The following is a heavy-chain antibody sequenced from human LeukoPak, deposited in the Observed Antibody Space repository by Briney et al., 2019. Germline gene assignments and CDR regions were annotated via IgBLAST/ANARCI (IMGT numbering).Heavy chain of an antibody. D-gene: IGHD3-10*01. CDR2: IYYSGST. V-gene: IGHV4-31*03. CDR1: GGSISSGGYY. Sequence: SQTLSLTCTVSGGSISSGGYYWSWIRQHPGKGLEWIGYIYYSGSTYYNPSLKSRVTISVDTSKNQFSLKLSSVTAADTAVYYCAREGSVTMVRGVTLYDFDYWGQGTLVTVSS. J-gene: IGHJ4*02. CDR3: AREGSVTMVRGVTLYDFDY.